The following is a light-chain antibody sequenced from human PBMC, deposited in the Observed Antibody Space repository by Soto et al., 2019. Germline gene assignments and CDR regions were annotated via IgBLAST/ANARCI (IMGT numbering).Light chain of an antibody. V-gene: IGKV1-5*01. CDR2: DAS. J-gene: IGKJ4*01. CDR1: QSISSW. CDR3: QQYNSYSLT. Sequence: DIPMTQSPSTLSASVGDRVTITCRASQSISSWLAWYQQKPGRAPKLLIYDASSLESGVPSRFSGSGSGTEFTLTISSLQPDDSATYYCQQYNSYSLTFGGGTKVEIK.